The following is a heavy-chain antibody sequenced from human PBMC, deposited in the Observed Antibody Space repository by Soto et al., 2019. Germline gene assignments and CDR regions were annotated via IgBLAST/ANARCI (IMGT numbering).Heavy chain of an antibody. V-gene: IGHV3-48*01. Sequence: TGGSLRLSCAASGFTFSSYSMNWVRQAPGKGLEWVSYISSSSSTIYYADSVKGRFTISRDNAKNSLYLQMNSLRAEDTAVYYCARGGQLLSNWFDPWGQGTLVTVSS. CDR2: ISSSSSTI. CDR1: GFTFSSYS. CDR3: ARGGQLLSNWFDP. D-gene: IGHD2-2*01. J-gene: IGHJ5*02.